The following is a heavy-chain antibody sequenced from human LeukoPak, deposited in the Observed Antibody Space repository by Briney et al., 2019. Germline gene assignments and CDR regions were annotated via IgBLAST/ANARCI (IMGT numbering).Heavy chain of an antibody. J-gene: IGHJ4*02. CDR1: GFTFSSYA. Sequence: GRSLRLSCAASGFTFSSYAMHWVRQAPGKGLEWVAVISYDGSNKYYADSVKGRFTISRDNSKNTLYLQMNSLRADDTAVYYCARDLQGNVAVPAAILGDWGQGGLVTVSS. D-gene: IGHD2-2*01. CDR2: ISYDGSNK. V-gene: IGHV3-30-3*01. CDR3: ARDLQGNVAVPAAILGD.